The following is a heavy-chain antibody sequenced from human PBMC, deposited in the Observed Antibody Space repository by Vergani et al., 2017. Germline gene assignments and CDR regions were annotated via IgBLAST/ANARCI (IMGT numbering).Heavy chain of an antibody. V-gene: IGHV1-2*02. D-gene: IGHD3-10*01. CDR3: ARENYYGSGSXYKSSAYDYYGMYV. CDR1: GYTFTGYY. CDR2: INPNSGGT. J-gene: IGHJ6*02. Sequence: QVPLVQSGAEVKKPGASVQVSCQASGYTFTGYYMHWVRQAPGQGLELMGWINPNSGGTNYAQKFQGRVTMTRDTSISTAYMELSRLRSDDTAVYYCARENYYGSGSXYKSSAYDYYGMYVWGQGTTVTVSS.